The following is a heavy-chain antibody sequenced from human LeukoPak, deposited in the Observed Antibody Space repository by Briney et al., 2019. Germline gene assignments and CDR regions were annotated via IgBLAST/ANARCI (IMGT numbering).Heavy chain of an antibody. CDR2: ISYDGSNK. CDR3: ARGQEWLRFDY. D-gene: IGHD5-12*01. CDR1: GFTFSSYA. Sequence: GGSLRLSCAASGFTFSSYAMHWVRQAPGKGLEWVAVISYDGSNKYYADSVKGRFTISRDNSKNTLYLQVNSLRAEDTAVYYCARGQEWLRFDYWGQGTLVTVSS. V-gene: IGHV3-30-3*01. J-gene: IGHJ4*02.